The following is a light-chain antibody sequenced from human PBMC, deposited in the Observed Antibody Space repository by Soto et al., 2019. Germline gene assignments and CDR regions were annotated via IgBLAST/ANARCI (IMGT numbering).Light chain of an antibody. Sequence: QSVLTQPPSASGSPGQSVTISCTGTSSDVGGYNYVSWYQQHPGKAPKLMIYEVSKRPSGVPDRFSGSKSGNTASLTVSGLLDEDEADNYCSSYAGPNNLFGGGTKVTVL. CDR1: SSDVGGYNY. CDR3: SSYAGPNNL. J-gene: IGLJ2*01. CDR2: EVS. V-gene: IGLV2-8*01.